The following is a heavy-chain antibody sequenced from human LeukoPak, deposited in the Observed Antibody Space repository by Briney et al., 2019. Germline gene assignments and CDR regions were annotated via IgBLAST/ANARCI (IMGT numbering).Heavy chain of an antibody. CDR2: INNSGGST. CDR3: GRVMVTVRGLIRTDAFDF. Sequence: GGPLRLSCSASGFTFKNYAMHWVRQAPGEGLEYVSGINNSGGSTQYAHSVQGRFTMSRDNTNNTLYLQMTILRPDDTASCSCGRVMVTVRGLIRTDAFDFLVQGTLVGVSS. CDR1: GFTFKNYA. V-gene: IGHV3-64D*06. D-gene: IGHD3-10*01. J-gene: IGHJ3*01.